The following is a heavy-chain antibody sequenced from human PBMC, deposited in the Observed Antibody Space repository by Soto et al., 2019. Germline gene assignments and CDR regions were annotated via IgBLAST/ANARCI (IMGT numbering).Heavy chain of an antibody. V-gene: IGHV3-48*01. D-gene: IGHD1-26*01. CDR1: GFTFSSYS. CDR3: TRDSVRREYY. Sequence: GGSLRLSCAASGFTFSSYSMNWVRQAPGKGLEWVAFINNVGTITYYADPVRGRFTISRDNAKNSMYLQMNSLRVEDTALYYCTRDSVRREYYWGQGALVTVSS. CDR2: INNVGTIT. J-gene: IGHJ4*02.